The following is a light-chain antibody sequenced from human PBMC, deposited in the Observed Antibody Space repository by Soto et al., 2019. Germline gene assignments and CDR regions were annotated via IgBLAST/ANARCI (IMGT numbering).Light chain of an antibody. Sequence: QSALTQPASVSGSPGQSITISCTGTSSDVGGYNYVSWYQQHPGKAPKLMIYEVRNRPSGVSNRFSGSKSGNTASLTISGLQAEDEADYYCSSYTSSSTWGFGGGTQLTVL. CDR1: SSDVGGYNY. CDR3: SSYTSSSTWG. V-gene: IGLV2-14*01. J-gene: IGLJ3*02. CDR2: EVR.